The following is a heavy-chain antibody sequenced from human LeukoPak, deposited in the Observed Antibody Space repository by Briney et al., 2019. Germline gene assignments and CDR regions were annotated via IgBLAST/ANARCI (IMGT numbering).Heavy chain of an antibody. J-gene: IGHJ4*02. V-gene: IGHV3-21*01. Sequence: GGSLRLSCAASGFTFSSYSMNWVRQAPGKGLEWVSSISSSSSYIYYADSVKGRFTISRDNAKNSLYLQMNSLRAEDTAVYYCARGGDSSGLRGYFDYWGQGTLVTVSS. CDR3: ARGGDSSGLRGYFDY. CDR2: ISSSSSYI. D-gene: IGHD6-19*01. CDR1: GFTFSSYS.